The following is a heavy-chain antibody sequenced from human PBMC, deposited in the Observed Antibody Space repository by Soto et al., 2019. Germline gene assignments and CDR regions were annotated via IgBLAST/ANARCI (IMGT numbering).Heavy chain of an antibody. CDR1: GFTFSSYS. D-gene: IGHD3-10*01. CDR2: ISSSSSTI. V-gene: IGHV3-48*01. Sequence: EVQLVESGGGLVQPGGSLRLSCAASGFTFSSYSMNWVRQAPGKGLEWVSYISSSSSTIYYADSVKGRFTISRDNAKNSLYLQMNSLRAEDTAVYYCARELTYGSRSAFDIWGQGTMVTVSS. CDR3: ARELTYGSRSAFDI. J-gene: IGHJ3*02.